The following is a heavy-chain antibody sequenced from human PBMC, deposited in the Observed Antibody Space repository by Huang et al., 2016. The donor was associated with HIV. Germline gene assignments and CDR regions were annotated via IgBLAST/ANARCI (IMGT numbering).Heavy chain of an antibody. J-gene: IGHJ4*02. D-gene: IGHD2-21*02. Sequence: QAQLVESGGGLVKPGGSLRLSCAASGFTFSDYYMSWIRQGRGEGLEWLANISSRWYAVYYADSVNGRFTISRDNANQSLYIQLSSLGPEDTAMFYCAKGGGAYCGADCYELDSWGQGILVIVSS. V-gene: IGHV3-11*01. CDR1: GFTFSDYY. CDR3: AKGGGAYCGADCYELDS. CDR2: ISSRWYAV.